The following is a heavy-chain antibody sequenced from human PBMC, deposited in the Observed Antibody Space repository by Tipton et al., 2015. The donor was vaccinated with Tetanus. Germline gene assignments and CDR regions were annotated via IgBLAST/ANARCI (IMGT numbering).Heavy chain of an antibody. CDR1: GGTFSNYV. CDR3: AREAINSEDRRAFDV. D-gene: IGHD3-22*01. V-gene: IGHV1-69*01. J-gene: IGHJ3*01. Sequence: GAEVKKPGSSVKVSCKSSGGTFSNYVFNWVRQAPGQGLEWMGGFSPIFRRPNYAQKFQGRVTISADESTSTAYMELRSLTPADTAIYYCAREAINSEDRRAFDVWGQGTMVAVSP. CDR2: FSPIFRRP.